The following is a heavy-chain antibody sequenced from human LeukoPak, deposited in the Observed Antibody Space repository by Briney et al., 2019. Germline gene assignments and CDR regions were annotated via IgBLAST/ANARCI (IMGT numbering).Heavy chain of an antibody. CDR2: IYSGGST. CDR1: GFTVSSNY. D-gene: IGHD3-10*01. CDR3: ARTMVRGVIIPFDY. J-gene: IGHJ4*02. Sequence: PGGSLRLSCAASGFTVSSNYMSWVRQAPGKGLEWVSVIYSGGSTYYADSVKGRFTISRDNSKNTLYLQMNSLRAEDTAVYYCARTMVRGVIIPFDYWGQGTLVTVSS. V-gene: IGHV3-53*01.